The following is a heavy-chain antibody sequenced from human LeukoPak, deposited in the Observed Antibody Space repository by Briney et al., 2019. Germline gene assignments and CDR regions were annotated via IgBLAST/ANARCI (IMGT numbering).Heavy chain of an antibody. D-gene: IGHD4-11*01. CDR3: ARGAYGNYDLGWYNWFDP. CDR2: IIPIFGTA. J-gene: IGHJ5*02. V-gene: IGHV1-69*05. CDR1: GGTFSSYA. Sequence: SVKVSCKASGGTFSSYAASWVRQAPGQGLEWMGGIIPIFGTANYAQKFQGRVTITTDESTSTAYMELSSLRSEDTAVYYCARGAYGNYDLGWYNWFDPWGQGTLVTVSS.